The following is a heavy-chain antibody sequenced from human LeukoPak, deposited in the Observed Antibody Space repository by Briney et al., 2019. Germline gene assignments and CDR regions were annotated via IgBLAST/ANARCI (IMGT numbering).Heavy chain of an antibody. CDR1: GFTFRDYY. CDR3: ARDNYGTDYYFDY. Sequence: GGSLRLSCAASGFTFRDYYMSWIRQAPGKGLEWVSYISNSGSTIYYADSVKGRFTISRDNAKNSLYLQVNSLRAEDTAVYYCARDNYGTDYYFDYWGQGTLVTVSS. D-gene: IGHD3-10*01. V-gene: IGHV3-11*04. CDR2: ISNSGSTI. J-gene: IGHJ4*02.